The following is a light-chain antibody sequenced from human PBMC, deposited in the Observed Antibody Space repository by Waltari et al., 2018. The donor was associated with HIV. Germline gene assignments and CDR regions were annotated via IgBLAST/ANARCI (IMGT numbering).Light chain of an antibody. CDR3: QSYDSSLSSWI. Sequence: QSVLTQPPSLSGAPGQRVTISCTGSTSNIGAPFDFHWYQQFPGKAPKLLIHGNTLRPSGVPDRFSASTSGSSASLAITGLHLEDEATYYCQSYDSSLSSWIFGGGTKLTVL. CDR1: TSNIGAPFD. CDR2: GNT. V-gene: IGLV1-40*01. J-gene: IGLJ2*01.